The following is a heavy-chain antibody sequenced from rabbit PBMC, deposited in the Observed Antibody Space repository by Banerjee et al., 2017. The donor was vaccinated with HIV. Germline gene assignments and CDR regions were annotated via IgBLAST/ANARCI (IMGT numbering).Heavy chain of an antibody. CDR3: VRGVVSYDSLNL. V-gene: IGHV1S45*01. D-gene: IGHD8-1*01. CDR1: GFSFSNKYV. CDR2: INTSSGNT. Sequence: QEQLVESGGGLVQPGGSLKLTCTASGFSFSNKYVMCWVRQAPGKGLEWIACINTSSGNTVYATWAKGPFTISKTSSTTVTLQMTSLTAADTATYFCVRGVVSYDSLNLWGQGTLVTVS. J-gene: IGHJ4*01.